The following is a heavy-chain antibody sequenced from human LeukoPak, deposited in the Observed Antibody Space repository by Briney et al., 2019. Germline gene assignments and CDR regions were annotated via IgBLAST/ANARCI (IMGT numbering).Heavy chain of an antibody. CDR2: ISGSSNYI. D-gene: IGHD3-10*01. V-gene: IGHV3-21*01. Sequence: PGGSLRLSCAASGFTFSSYSMNWVRQAPGKGLEWVSSISGSSNYIYYTDSVKGRFTISRDNAKNSLYLQMDSLRAKDMAVYYCARGRDYYASGSYPYDYWGQGTLVTVSS. J-gene: IGHJ4*02. CDR1: GFTFSSYS. CDR3: ARGRDYYASGSYPYDY.